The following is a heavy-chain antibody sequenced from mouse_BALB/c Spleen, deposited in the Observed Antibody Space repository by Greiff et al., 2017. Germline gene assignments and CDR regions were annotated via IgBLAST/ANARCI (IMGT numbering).Heavy chain of an antibody. CDR2: ISSGGSYT. V-gene: IGHV5-6-4*01. CDR3: TRDPSYGNYDY. Sequence: DVKLVESGGGLVKPGGSLKLSCAASGFTFSSYTMSWVRQTPEKRLEWVATISSGGSYTYYPDSVKGRFTISRDNAKNTLYLQMSSLKSEDTAMYYCTRDPSYGNYDYWGQGTTLTVSS. CDR1: GFTFSSYT. J-gene: IGHJ2*01. D-gene: IGHD2-10*02.